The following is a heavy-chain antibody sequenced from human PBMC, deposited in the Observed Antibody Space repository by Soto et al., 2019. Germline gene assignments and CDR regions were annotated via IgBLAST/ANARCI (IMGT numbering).Heavy chain of an antibody. CDR3: ARGRGDTVVYLFDS. Sequence: GGSLRLSCAASGFTFNSYAMHWVRQAPGKGLEYVSGISSNGVSTYYADSVQGRFTISRDNSKNTLYLQMGSLRVEDMAVYYCARGRGDTVVYLFDSWGQRTLVTVSS. D-gene: IGHD3-10*01. CDR2: ISSNGVST. CDR1: GFTFNSYA. J-gene: IGHJ4*02. V-gene: IGHV3-64*02.